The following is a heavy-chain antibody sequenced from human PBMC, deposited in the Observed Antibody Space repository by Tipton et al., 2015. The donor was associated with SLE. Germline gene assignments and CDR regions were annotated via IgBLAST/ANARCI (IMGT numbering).Heavy chain of an antibody. CDR3: ARGPRTSYFFDY. CDR2: IYHSGST. Sequence: TLSLTCAVSGGSISSSNWWSWVRQPPGKGLEWIGEIYHSGSTNYNPSLKSRVTISLDTSKNQFSLKVTSVTAADTALYYCARGPRTSYFFDYWGQGTLVTVS. V-gene: IGHV4-4*02. CDR1: GGSISSSNW. J-gene: IGHJ4*02.